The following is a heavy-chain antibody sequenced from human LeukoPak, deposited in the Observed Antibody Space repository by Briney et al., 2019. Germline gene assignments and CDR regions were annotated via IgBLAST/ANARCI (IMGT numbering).Heavy chain of an antibody. CDR1: GGSISSYY. J-gene: IGHJ3*02. V-gene: IGHV4-59*01. CDR2: IYYSGST. Sequence: IPSETLSLTCTVSGGSISSYYWSWIRQPPGKGLEWIGYIYYSGSTNYNPSLKSRVTISVDTSKNQFSLKLSSVTAADTAVYYCASAKQIDAFDIWGQGTMVTVSS. CDR3: ASAKQIDAFDI.